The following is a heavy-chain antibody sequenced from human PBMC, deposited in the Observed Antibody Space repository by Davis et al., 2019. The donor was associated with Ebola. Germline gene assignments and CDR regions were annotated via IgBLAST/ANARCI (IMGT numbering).Heavy chain of an antibody. D-gene: IGHD6-19*01. CDR2: LSAYNGHT. J-gene: IGHJ4*02. Sequence: ASVKVSCKASGYTFNSHGISWVRQAPGQGLEWMAWLSAYNGHTNYAQTFQGRLTLTTDTSTSTAYMELRSLTSDDTAEYYCARGRNGGWDFDYWGQGTLVTVSS. CDR1: GYTFNSHG. V-gene: IGHV1-18*01. CDR3: ARGRNGGWDFDY.